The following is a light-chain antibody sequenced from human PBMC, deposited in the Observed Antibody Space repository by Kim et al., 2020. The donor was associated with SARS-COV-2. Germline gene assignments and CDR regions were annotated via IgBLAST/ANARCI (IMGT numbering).Light chain of an antibody. Sequence: EIVLTQSPATLSLSPGERATLSCRASQSVSSYLAWYQQKPGQAPRLLIYDASNRATGIPARFSGSGSGTDFTLTISSLEPEDFAVYYCQQRSNWPLTFGQGPRLELK. J-gene: IGKJ5*01. CDR3: QQRSNWPLT. V-gene: IGKV3-11*01. CDR1: QSVSSY. CDR2: DAS.